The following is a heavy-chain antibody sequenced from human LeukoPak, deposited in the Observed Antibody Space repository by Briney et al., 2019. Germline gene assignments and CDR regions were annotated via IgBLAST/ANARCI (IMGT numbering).Heavy chain of an antibody. J-gene: IGHJ5*02. CDR3: AKVGIAARPIGYNWFDP. CDR1: GFTFSSYA. Sequence: PGGSLRLSCAASGFTFSSYAMSWVRQAPGKGLEWVAVISYDGSNRYYADSVKGRFTISRDNSKNTLYLQMNSLRAEDTAVYYCAKVGIAARPIGYNWFDPWGQGTLVTVSS. CDR2: ISYDGSNR. D-gene: IGHD6-6*01. V-gene: IGHV3-30*18.